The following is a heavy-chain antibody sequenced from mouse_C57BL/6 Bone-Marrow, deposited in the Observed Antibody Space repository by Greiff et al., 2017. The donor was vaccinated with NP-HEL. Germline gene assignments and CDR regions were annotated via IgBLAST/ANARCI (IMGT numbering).Heavy chain of an antibody. J-gene: IGHJ4*01. CDR2: ISNGGGST. D-gene: IGHD2-5*01. Sequence: EVKLMESGGGLVQPGGSLKLSCAASGFTFSDYYMYWVRQTPEKRLEWVAYISNGGGSTYYPDTVKGRFTISRDNAKNTLYLQMSRLKSEDTAMYYCARRGYSNYGVYAMDYWGQGTSVTVSS. V-gene: IGHV5-12*01. CDR3: ARRGYSNYGVYAMDY. CDR1: GFTFSDYY.